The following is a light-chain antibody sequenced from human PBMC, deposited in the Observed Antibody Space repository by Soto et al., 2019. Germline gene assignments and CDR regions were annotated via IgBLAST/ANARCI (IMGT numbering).Light chain of an antibody. Sequence: EIVFTQSPGPLSLSPGERATLSCRAIQSVSSSYLAWYQQKPGQAPRLLIYGASSRATGIPDRFSGSGSGTDFTLTISRLEPEDFAVYYCQQYGSSPSWTFGQGTKVDIK. CDR3: QQYGSSPSWT. CDR2: GAS. CDR1: QSVSSSY. J-gene: IGKJ1*01. V-gene: IGKV3-20*01.